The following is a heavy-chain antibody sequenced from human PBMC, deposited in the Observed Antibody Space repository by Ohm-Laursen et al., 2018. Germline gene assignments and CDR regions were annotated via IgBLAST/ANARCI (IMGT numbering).Heavy chain of an antibody. J-gene: IGHJ4*02. V-gene: IGHV4-4*07. D-gene: IGHD3-9*01. CDR2: IYTSGST. CDR1: GGAISSYY. Sequence: PSQTLSLTCTISGGAISSYYWSWIRQPAGKGLEWIGRIYTSGSTNYNPSLKSRVTMSVDTSKNQFSLKLSSVTAADTAVYYCAVGYFDSLIDYWGQGTLVTVSS. CDR3: AVGYFDSLIDY.